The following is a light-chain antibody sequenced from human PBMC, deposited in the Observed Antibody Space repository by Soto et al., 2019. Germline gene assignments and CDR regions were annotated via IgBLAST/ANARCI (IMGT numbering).Light chain of an antibody. J-gene: IGKJ4*01. Sequence: DIQMTQSPSSLSASVGDRVTITCQASQDISNSLNWYQQKPGKAPKLLIYDASNLETGVTSRFSGSGSGTDFTFTISSLQPEDIATYYCQQYDNLPLTFGGGTKVEIK. V-gene: IGKV1-33*01. CDR3: QQYDNLPLT. CDR2: DAS. CDR1: QDISNS.